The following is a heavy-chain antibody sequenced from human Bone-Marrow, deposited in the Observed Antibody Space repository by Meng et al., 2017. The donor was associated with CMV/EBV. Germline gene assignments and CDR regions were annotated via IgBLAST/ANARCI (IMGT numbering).Heavy chain of an antibody. CDR2: ISAYNGHT. Sequence: ASVKVSCKASGYTFTTYAISWVRQAPGQGLEWMGWISAYNGHTDYAPKVHGRVTMTTDTSTSTAYMELRSLRSDDTAVYYCARGDDHTNYVGYFDSWGQGTLVTVYS. J-gene: IGHJ4*02. CDR1: GYTFTTYA. CDR3: ARGDDHTNYVGYFDS. D-gene: IGHD4-11*01. V-gene: IGHV1-18*01.